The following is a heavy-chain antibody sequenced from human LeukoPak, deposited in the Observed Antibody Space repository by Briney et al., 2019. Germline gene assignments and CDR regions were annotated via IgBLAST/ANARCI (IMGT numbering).Heavy chain of an antibody. V-gene: IGHV1-2*02. D-gene: IGHD2-2*01. J-gene: IGHJ4*02. CDR3: ARVYCSSTSCYPFDY. CDR1: GYTFTGDY. Sequence: ASVKVSCKVSGYTFTGDYMHWVRQAPGQGLEWMGWINPNSGGTNYAQKFQGRVTMTRDTSISTAYMELSRLRSDDTAVYYCARVYCSSTSCYPFDYWGQGTLVTVSS. CDR2: INPNSGGT.